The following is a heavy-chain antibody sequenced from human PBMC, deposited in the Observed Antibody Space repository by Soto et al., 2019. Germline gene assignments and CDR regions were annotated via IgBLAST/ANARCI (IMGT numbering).Heavy chain of an antibody. CDR1: GFTFSSYG. J-gene: IGHJ4*02. Sequence: QVQLVESGGGVVQPGRSLRLSCAASGFTFSSYGMHWVHQAPGKGLEWVAVISYDGSNKYYADSVKGRFTISRDNSKNTLYLQMNSLRAEDTAVYYCAKGVMRIAVAAPFDYWGQGTLVTVSS. CDR2: ISYDGSNK. D-gene: IGHD6-19*01. CDR3: AKGVMRIAVAAPFDY. V-gene: IGHV3-30*18.